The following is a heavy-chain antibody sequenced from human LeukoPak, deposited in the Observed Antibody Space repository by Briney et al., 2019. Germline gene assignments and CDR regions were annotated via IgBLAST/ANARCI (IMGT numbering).Heavy chain of an antibody. V-gene: IGHV3-21*01. Sequence: PGGSLRLSCTASGFTFSGYSMNWIRQAPGKGLEWVSSFGTRSTSIYHAGSVKGRFAISRDNAKNSLYLQMNSLRAEDTAVYYCAREVSEGFDFWGQGTLVTFSS. J-gene: IGHJ4*02. CDR1: GFTFSGYS. CDR2: FGTRSTSI. D-gene: IGHD3-22*01. CDR3: AREVSEGFDF.